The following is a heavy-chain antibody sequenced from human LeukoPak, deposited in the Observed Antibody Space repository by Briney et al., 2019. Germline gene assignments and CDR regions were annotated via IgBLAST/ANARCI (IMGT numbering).Heavy chain of an antibody. D-gene: IGHD6-13*01. CDR1: GFTFSSYW. CDR3: ARARIAANWFDP. CDR2: IYSGGST. V-gene: IGHV3-66*01. Sequence: GGSLRLSCAASGFTFSSYWMHWVRQGPGKGLEWVSVIYSGGSTYYADSVKGRFTISRDNSKNTLYLQMNSLRAEDTAVYYCARARIAANWFDPWGQGTLVTVSS. J-gene: IGHJ5*02.